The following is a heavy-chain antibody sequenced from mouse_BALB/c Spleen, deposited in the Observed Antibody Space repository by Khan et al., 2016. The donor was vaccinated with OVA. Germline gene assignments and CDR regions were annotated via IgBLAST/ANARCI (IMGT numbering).Heavy chain of an antibody. Sequence: QIQLVQSGPELKKPGETVKISCKASGYTLTNYGMNWVKQAPGKGLKWMGWINTYTGEPTFADDFKGRFAFSLETSASTAYLQINNLKNEDTATCFCARSSGNYWFAYWGQGTLVTVSA. CDR2: INTYTGEP. J-gene: IGHJ3*01. V-gene: IGHV9-3-1*01. CDR1: GYTLTNYG. D-gene: IGHD2-1*01. CDR3: ARSSGNYWFAY.